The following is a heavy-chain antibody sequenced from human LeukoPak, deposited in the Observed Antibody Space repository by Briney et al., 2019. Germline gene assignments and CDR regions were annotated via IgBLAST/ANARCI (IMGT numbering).Heavy chain of an antibody. CDR1: GGSISSSSYY. J-gene: IGHJ6*02. D-gene: IGHD2-2*01. V-gene: IGHV4-39*07. Sequence: SETLSLTCTVSGGSISSSSYYWGWIRQPPGKGLEWIGSIYYGGSTYYNSSLKSRVSISVDISKNQFSLKVSSVTAADTAVYFCARDAGHQLSRRNYYAMDVWGQGTTVTVSS. CDR2: IYYGGST. CDR3: ARDAGHQLSRRNYYAMDV.